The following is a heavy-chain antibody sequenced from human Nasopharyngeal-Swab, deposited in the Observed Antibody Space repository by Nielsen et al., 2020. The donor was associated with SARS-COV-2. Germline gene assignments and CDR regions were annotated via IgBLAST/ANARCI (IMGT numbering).Heavy chain of an antibody. CDR3: ARVRLTRAPAGSGYYSETTPDFDD. CDR2: MYHSGST. CDR1: GSSISSGYY. Sequence: SQTLSPTCPLSGSSISSGYYWGWIRQPPGKGLECIWSMYHSGSTYYNPSLKSRVTISEDTSKNPFSLCLSSVTAADTAVYYCARVRLTRAPAGSGYYSETTPDFDDWGQGTLVTVSS. D-gene: IGHD3-22*01. J-gene: IGHJ4*02. V-gene: IGHV4-38-2*02.